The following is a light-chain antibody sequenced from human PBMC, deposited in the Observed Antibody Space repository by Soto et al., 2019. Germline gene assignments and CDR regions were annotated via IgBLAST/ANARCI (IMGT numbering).Light chain of an antibody. CDR2: RAS. Sequence: EIVLTQSPDTLSLSPGERATLSCRASQSVSSSFLAWYQQKPGQAPSLLIYRASSRATGIPDRFAGSGSGTDFTLAISRLEQEDLAEYYGQQYESAPLTFGGGTKVEIK. CDR1: QSVSSSF. CDR3: QQYESAPLT. V-gene: IGKV3-20*01. J-gene: IGKJ4*01.